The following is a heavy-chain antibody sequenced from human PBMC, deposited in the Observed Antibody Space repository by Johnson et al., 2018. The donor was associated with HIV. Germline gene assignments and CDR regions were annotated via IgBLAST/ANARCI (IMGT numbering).Heavy chain of an antibody. J-gene: IGHJ3*02. D-gene: IGHD1-1*01. CDR2: ITYDGRNK. CDR3: AKDRTSAQSAFDI. V-gene: IGHV3-30*04. CDR1: GFTFRSYA. Sequence: QVQLVESGGGVMQPGKSLRLSCEASGFTFRSYAMHWVRQAPGKGLEWVAVITYDGRNKYYTDSVKGRFTISRDNSKNTLYLQMNSLRAEDTAVYYCAKDRTSAQSAFDIWGQGTMVTVSS.